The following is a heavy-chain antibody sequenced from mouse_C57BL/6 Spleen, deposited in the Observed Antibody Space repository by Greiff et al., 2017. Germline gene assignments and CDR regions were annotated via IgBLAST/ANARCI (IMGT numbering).Heavy chain of an antibody. J-gene: IGHJ1*03. CDR1: GFSLTSYG. D-gene: IGHD2-5*01. V-gene: IGHV2-2*01. Sequence: QVQLKESGPGLVQPSQSLSITCTVSGFSLTSYGVHWVRQSPGKGLEWLGVLWSGGSTDYNAAFISRLSISKDNSKSQVFFKMNSLQADDTAIYYCAIAYYSNYVGYWYFDVWGTGTTVTVSS. CDR2: LWSGGST. CDR3: AIAYYSNYVGYWYFDV.